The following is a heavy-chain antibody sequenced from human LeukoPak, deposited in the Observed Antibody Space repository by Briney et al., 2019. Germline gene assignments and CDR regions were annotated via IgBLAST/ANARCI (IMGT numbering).Heavy chain of an antibody. CDR1: GGTFSSYD. V-gene: IGHV1-8*03. J-gene: IGHJ4*02. Sequence: GSSVKVSCKASGGTFSSYDINWVRQATGQGLEWMGWMNPNSGNTGYAQKFQGRVTITRNTSISTAYMELSSLRSEDTAVYYCARGEVGATIDYWGQGTLVTVSS. CDR3: ARGEVGATIDY. CDR2: MNPNSGNT. D-gene: IGHD1-26*01.